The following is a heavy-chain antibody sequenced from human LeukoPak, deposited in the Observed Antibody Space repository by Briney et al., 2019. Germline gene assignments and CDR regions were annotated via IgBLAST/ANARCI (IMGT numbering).Heavy chain of an antibody. CDR1: GFTFSSYA. J-gene: IGHJ3*02. D-gene: IGHD3-10*01. V-gene: IGHV3-23*01. CDR3: ARGTYYSGSGSYYKDPTHDAFDI. Sequence: QSGGSLRLSCAASGFTFSSYAMSWVRQAPGKGLEWVSAFSGSGGDTYYADSVNGRFTISRDNSKNTLYLQMNSLRAEDTAVYYCARGTYYSGSGSYYKDPTHDAFDIWGQGTMVTVSS. CDR2: FSGSGGDT.